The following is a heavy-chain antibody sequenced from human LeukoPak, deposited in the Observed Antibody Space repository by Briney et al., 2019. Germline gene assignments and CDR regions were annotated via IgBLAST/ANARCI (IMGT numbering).Heavy chain of an antibody. CDR3: AKVRGLGYCSGGSCLIDY. CDR1: GFTFSSYG. J-gene: IGHJ4*02. CDR2: IRYDGSNK. Sequence: QPGGSLRLXCAASGFTFSSYGMHWVRQAPGKGLEWVAFIRYDGSNKYYADSVKGRFTFSRDNSKNTLYLQMNSLRAEDTAVYYCAKVRGLGYCSGGSCLIDYWGQGTLVTVSS. V-gene: IGHV3-30*02. D-gene: IGHD2-15*01.